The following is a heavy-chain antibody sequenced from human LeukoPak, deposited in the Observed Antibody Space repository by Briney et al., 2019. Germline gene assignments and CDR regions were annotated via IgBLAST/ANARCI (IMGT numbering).Heavy chain of an antibody. Sequence: SETLSLTCTVSGGSISSYYWSWIRQPPGKGLEWIGYIYYSGSTNYNPSLKSRVTISVDRSKNQFSLKLSSVTAADTAVYYCAGSYGDYVISPNYYWYFDLWGRGTLVTVSS. CDR3: AGSYGDYVISPNYYWYFDL. J-gene: IGHJ2*01. CDR2: IYYSGST. V-gene: IGHV4-59*12. D-gene: IGHD4-17*01. CDR1: GGSISSYY.